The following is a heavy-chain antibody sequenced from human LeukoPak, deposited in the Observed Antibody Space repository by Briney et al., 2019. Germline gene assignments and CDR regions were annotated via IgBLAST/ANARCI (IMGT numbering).Heavy chain of an antibody. CDR3: ARDNNSGYYSRFAP. CDR1: GFIFSSYE. J-gene: IGHJ5*02. V-gene: IGHV3-48*03. Sequence: GGSLRLSCAVSGFIFSSYEMHWVRQAPGKGLEWVSYTSTTGTTIYYADSVQGRFTISRDNAKNSLYLQMNNLRAEDTAVYYCARDNNSGYYSRFAPWGQGTLVTVSS. D-gene: IGHD3-22*01. CDR2: TSTTGTTI.